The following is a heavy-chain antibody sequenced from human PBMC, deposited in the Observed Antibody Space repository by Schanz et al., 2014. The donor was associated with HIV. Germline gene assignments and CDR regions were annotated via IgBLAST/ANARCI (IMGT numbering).Heavy chain of an antibody. CDR1: GFSFSYYG. D-gene: IGHD5-12*01. CDR3: AKDNGGWLHPYGMDV. Sequence: EVQLVESGGRLVKPGGSLRLSCAASGFSFSYYGMNWVRQAPGKGLEWISYISGSSSTIYYAGSVKGRFTISRDNAKNSLYLQMNSLRAEDTALYYCAKDNGGWLHPYGMDVWGQGTTVTVSS. V-gene: IGHV3-21*05. CDR2: ISGSSSTI. J-gene: IGHJ6*02.